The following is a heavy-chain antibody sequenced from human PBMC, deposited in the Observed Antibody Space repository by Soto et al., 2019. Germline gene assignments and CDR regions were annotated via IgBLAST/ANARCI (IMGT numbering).Heavy chain of an antibody. CDR2: IRSNADGGTV. D-gene: IGHD3-10*01. V-gene: IGHV3-15*01. CDR3: TAAGVRGVVMSGMDV. Sequence: DVQLVESGGGLVKPGGSLRLSCRTSGFTFNKAWMRFVRQAPGKGLEWVGRIRSNADGGTVEYAAHVKGRFIISRDDSTNTLYLKMNSLDTEDTGVYYCTAAGVRGVVMSGMDVWGQGTAVTVSS. J-gene: IGHJ6*02. CDR1: GFTFNKAW.